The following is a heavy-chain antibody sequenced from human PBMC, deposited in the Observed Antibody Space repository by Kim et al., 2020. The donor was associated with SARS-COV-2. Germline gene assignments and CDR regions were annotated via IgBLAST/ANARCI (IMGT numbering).Heavy chain of an antibody. CDR1: GYTFTSYG. D-gene: IGHD3-3*01. CDR2: ITTYNGNT. Sequence: ASVKVSCTASGYTFTSYGISWVRQAPGQGLEWMGWITTYNGNTNYAQKLQGRVTMTTDTSTSTAYMELSSLRSDDTAVYYCARDRKRGYYDFWGGYPYYGMVVWGQGTTVTVSS. J-gene: IGHJ6*02. V-gene: IGHV1-18*04. CDR3: ARDRKRGYYDFWGGYPYYGMVV.